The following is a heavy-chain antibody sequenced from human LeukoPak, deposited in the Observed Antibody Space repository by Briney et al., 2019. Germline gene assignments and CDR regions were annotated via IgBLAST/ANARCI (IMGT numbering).Heavy chain of an antibody. CDR2: ISGSAGLT. J-gene: IGHJ4*02. Sequence: GGSLRLSCAASGFTFGTYAMNWIRQAPGRGLEWVSGISGSAGLTYYADSVKGRFTISRDNSKNMVFLQMNSLRAEDTAVYYCVKDGTWIFNYNFDYWGQGTLVTVSA. CDR3: VKDGTWIFNYNFDY. D-gene: IGHD4-11*01. CDR1: GFTFGTYA. V-gene: IGHV3-23*01.